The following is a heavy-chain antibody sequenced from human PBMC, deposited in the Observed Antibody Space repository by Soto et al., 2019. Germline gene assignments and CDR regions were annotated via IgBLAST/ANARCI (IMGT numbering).Heavy chain of an antibody. CDR1: GFTFSSYA. D-gene: IGHD6-13*01. V-gene: IGHV3-23*01. Sequence: EVQLLESGGDLVQPGGSLRLSCAASGFTFSSYALNWVRQAPGKGLEWVSGSTGSGAGTFYADSVKGRFAISRDNSRKTLYLQMNILRVEDTAIYYCARETHSSSLGAFDIWGQGTTVTVSS. CDR3: ARETHSSSLGAFDI. CDR2: STGSGAGT. J-gene: IGHJ3*02.